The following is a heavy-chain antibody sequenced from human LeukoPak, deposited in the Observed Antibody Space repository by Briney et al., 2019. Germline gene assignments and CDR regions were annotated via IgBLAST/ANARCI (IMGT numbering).Heavy chain of an antibody. Sequence: SETLSLTCAVYGGSFSGYYWSWIRQPPGKGLEWIGEINHCGSTNYNPSLKSRVAISVDTSKNQFSLKLSSVTAADTAVYYCARRKPRYCSSTSCSQYNWFDPWGQGTLVTVSS. D-gene: IGHD2-2*01. CDR3: ARRKPRYCSSTSCSQYNWFDP. J-gene: IGHJ5*02. CDR2: INHCGST. CDR1: GGSFSGYY. V-gene: IGHV4-34*01.